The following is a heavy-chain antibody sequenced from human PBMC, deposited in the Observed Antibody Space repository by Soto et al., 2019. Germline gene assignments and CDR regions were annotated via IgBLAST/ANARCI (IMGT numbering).Heavy chain of an antibody. V-gene: IGHV4-4*02. CDR1: GGSISSSNW. J-gene: IGHJ4*02. Sequence: SETLSLTCAVSGGSISSSNWWSWVRQPPGKGLEWIGEIYYSGTTYYNPSLKSRVTISGDTSKNQFSLKLSSVTAADTAVFYCARLIHCKTTSCYFDYWGQGTLVTVSS. CDR2: IYYSGTT. CDR3: ARLIHCKTTSCYFDY. D-gene: IGHD2-2*01.